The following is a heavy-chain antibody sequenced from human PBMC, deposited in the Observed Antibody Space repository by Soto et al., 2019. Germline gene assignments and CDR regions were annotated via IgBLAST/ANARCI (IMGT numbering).Heavy chain of an antibody. CDR2: IYYSGST. CDR1: GGSISSSTYY. Sequence: QLQLRESGPGLVKPSETLSLTCTVSGGSISSSTYYWGWIRQPPGKGLEWIGSIYYSGSTYYNPSLKSRVTISVDTSKNQFSLKLSSVTAADTAVYYCSDSSNWYGTGDYWGQGTLVTVSS. CDR3: SDSSNWYGTGDY. D-gene: IGHD6-13*01. J-gene: IGHJ4*02. V-gene: IGHV4-39*01.